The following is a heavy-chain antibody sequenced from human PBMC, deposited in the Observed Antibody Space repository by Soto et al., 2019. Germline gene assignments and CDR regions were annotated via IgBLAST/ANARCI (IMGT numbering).Heavy chain of an antibody. Sequence: EGSLRLSCAASGFTFSSYGMHWVRQAPGKGLEWVAVISYDGSNKYYADSVKGRFTISRDNSKNTLYLQMNSLRAEDTAVYYCAKDTVKLSGVVTTYGMDVCGQGPTVTVSS. J-gene: IGHJ6*02. CDR1: GFTFSSYG. V-gene: IGHV3-30*18. CDR2: ISYDGSNK. CDR3: AKDTVKLSGVVTTYGMDV. D-gene: IGHD3-3*01.